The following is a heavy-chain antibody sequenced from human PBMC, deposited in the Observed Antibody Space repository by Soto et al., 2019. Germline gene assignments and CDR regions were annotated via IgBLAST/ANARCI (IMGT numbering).Heavy chain of an antibody. J-gene: IGHJ5*02. V-gene: IGHV4-30-2*01. Sequence: QLQLQESGSGLVKPSQTLSLTCAVSGGSISSGGYSWSWIRQPPGKGLEWIGYIYHSGSTYYNPSLKSRVTTSVDRSKTPSSLKLSSLTPAHTAVYYCAGGSGSYSSWGQGTLVTVS. CDR2: IYHSGST. CDR3: AGGSGSYSS. D-gene: IGHD3-10*01. CDR1: GGSISSGGYS.